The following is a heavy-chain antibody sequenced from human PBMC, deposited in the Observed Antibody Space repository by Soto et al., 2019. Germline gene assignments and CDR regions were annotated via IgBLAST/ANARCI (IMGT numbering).Heavy chain of an antibody. V-gene: IGHV3-23*01. D-gene: IGHD2-2*01. J-gene: IGHJ2*01. Sequence: EVQLLESGGGLVQPGGSLRLSCAGSGFTFFNYAMNWVRQAPGKGLEWVSSISGGGDATFFPDSVRGRFTFSRDNTKHTVCLQMTSQAVEETAVYYCARKTAACTTRPDYWDFHLWGPGTLVPVSS. CDR1: GFTFFNYA. CDR3: ARKTAACTTRPDYWDFHL. CDR2: ISGGGDAT.